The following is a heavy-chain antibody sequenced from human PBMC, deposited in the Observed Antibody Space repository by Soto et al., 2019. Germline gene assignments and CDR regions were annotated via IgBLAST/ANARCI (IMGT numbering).Heavy chain of an antibody. Sequence: GGSLRLSCAASGFTFSTYGMHWVRQAPGKGLEWVAIISYDGSNKYYAGSVRGRFTISRDNSKDTLYLQMSSLRAEDTAVYYCAKSSPGGYIGYDHFDFWGQGTLVTVSS. CDR3: AKSSPGGYIGYDHFDF. V-gene: IGHV3-30*18. CDR2: ISYDGSNK. D-gene: IGHD5-12*01. J-gene: IGHJ4*02. CDR1: GFTFSTYG.